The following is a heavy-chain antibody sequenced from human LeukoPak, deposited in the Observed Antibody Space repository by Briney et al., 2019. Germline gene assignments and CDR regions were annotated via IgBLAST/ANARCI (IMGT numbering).Heavy chain of an antibody. CDR3: ARVPRDSSSSGRMNFDY. Sequence: ASVKVSCKASGYTFTTYAMHWVRQAPGQRLEWMGWINAGNGNTKYSQKFQDRVTITRDTSASTAYMELSSLRSEDTAVYYCARVPRDSSSSGRMNFDYWGQGTLVTVSS. CDR2: INAGNGNT. D-gene: IGHD6-13*01. J-gene: IGHJ4*02. CDR1: GYTFTTYA. V-gene: IGHV1-3*01.